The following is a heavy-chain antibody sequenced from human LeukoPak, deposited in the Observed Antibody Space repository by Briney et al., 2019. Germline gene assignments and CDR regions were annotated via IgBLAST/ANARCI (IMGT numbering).Heavy chain of an antibody. J-gene: IGHJ4*02. CDR1: GFTFSLYA. D-gene: IGHD1-26*01. CDR3: AKHNSGNFIYFDS. V-gene: IGHV3-23*01. CDR2: ITGSGGTT. Sequence: LTGGSLRLSCAASGFTFSLYAMSWVRQAPGKGLEWVSGITGSGGTTYYADSVKGRFTLSRDNSKNTLYLQMNSLGAEDTAVYYCAKHNSGNFIYFDSWGQGALVTVSS.